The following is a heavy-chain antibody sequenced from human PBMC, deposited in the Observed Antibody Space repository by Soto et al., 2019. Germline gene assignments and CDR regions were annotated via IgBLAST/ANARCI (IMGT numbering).Heavy chain of an antibody. J-gene: IGHJ6*02. D-gene: IGHD6-19*01. V-gene: IGHV5-51*03. CDR2: IYPGDSDT. CDR1: GYSFTSYW. CDR3: ARLGIAVAGTYGMDV. Sequence: EVQLVQSGAEVKKPGESLKISCKGSGYSFTSYWIGWVRQMPGKGLGGMGIIYPGDSDTRYSPSFQGQVTISADKSISTAYLQWSSLKASDTAMYYCARLGIAVAGTYGMDVWGQGTTVTVSS.